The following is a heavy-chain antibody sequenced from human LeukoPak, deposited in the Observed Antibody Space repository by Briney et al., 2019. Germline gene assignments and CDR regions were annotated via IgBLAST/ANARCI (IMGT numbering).Heavy chain of an antibody. D-gene: IGHD6-13*01. CDR3: ARFLAAAGNDAFDI. Sequence: GGSLRLSCAASGFTFSSYSMNWVRQAPGKGLEWVSSISSSSSYIYYADSVKGRFTISRDNAKNSLYLQMNSLRGEDTAVYYCARFLAAAGNDAFDISGQGTMVTVSS. CDR1: GFTFSSYS. CDR2: ISSSSSYI. J-gene: IGHJ3*02. V-gene: IGHV3-21*01.